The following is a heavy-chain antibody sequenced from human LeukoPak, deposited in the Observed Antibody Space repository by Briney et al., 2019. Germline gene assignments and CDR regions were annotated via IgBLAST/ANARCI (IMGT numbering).Heavy chain of an antibody. J-gene: IGHJ3*02. CDR2: INSDGGIT. D-gene: IGHD4-23*01. Sequence: GRSLRPSCAASGFTFITSAMSWVRQAPGKGLVWVSQINSDGGITTYEDSVKGRIAMSRDNAENTLYLQMNSLRAEDTAVYYCAKFDYGGNSGGAFDIWGQGTMVTVSS. CDR3: AKFDYGGNSGGAFDI. CDR1: GFTFITSA. V-gene: IGHV3-74*01.